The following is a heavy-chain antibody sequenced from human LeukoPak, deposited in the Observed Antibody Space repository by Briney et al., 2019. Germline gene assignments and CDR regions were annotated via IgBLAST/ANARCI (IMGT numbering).Heavy chain of an antibody. D-gene: IGHD2-2*01. CDR2: IHYRERT. CDR1: GGSISGGIYR. V-gene: IGHV4-39*02. J-gene: IGHJ4*02. CDR3: ARLVVLSSADDFDT. Sequence: SETLSLTCTVSGGSISGGIYRWGWIRQPPGKGLEWIGNIHYRERTYYHPSLKTRVTMSVDTSKSHFSLKLSSVTAADTAVYYCARLVVLSSADDFDTWGQGTLVTVSS.